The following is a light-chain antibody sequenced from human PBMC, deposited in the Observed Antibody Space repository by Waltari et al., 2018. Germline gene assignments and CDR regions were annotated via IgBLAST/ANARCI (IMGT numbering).Light chain of an antibody. CDR1: QSISNC. CDR2: YAS. Sequence: EIVLTQSPATLSLSPGERVTLSCRASQSISNCFAWYPQRPGQAPRLLMYYASKRAIGIPARFSGSGSGTDFTLTISSLGPEDSGIYYCQQRNGWPPMYTFGQGTKLEIK. CDR3: QQRNGWPPMYT. V-gene: IGKV3-11*01. J-gene: IGKJ2*01.